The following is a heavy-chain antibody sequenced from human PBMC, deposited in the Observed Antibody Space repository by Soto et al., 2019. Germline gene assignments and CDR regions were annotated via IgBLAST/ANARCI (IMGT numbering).Heavy chain of an antibody. CDR2: ISYDGSNK. CDR1: GFTFSSYG. D-gene: IGHD6-13*01. CDR3: AKDRRSSSSFPYSFDY. Sequence: QVQLVESGGGVVQPGRSLRLSCAASGFTFSSYGMHWVRQAPGKGLEWVAVISYDGSNKYYADSVKGRFTISRDNSKNTLYLQMNSLRAEDTAVYYCAKDRRSSSSFPYSFDYWGQGTLVTVSS. V-gene: IGHV3-30*18. J-gene: IGHJ4*02.